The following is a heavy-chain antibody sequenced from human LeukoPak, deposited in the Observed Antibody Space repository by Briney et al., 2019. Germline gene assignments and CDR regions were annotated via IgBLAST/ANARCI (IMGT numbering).Heavy chain of an antibody. Sequence: GGSLRLSCEASGFSFSRYAMSWVRQAPGKGLEWVSAISGSGGRTHNADSLRGRFTISRDNSKNTLYLQMNSLRAEDTAVYYCAKEHADYGDYGNFDYWGQGTLVTVSS. J-gene: IGHJ4*02. V-gene: IGHV3-23*01. CDR1: GFSFSRYA. CDR2: ISGSGGRT. CDR3: AKEHADYGDYGNFDY. D-gene: IGHD4-17*01.